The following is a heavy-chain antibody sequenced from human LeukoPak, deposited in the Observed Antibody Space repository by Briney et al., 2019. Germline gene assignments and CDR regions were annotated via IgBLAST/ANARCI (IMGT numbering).Heavy chain of an antibody. CDR2: IIPIFGTA. CDR1: GGTFSSYA. J-gene: IGHJ6*02. CDR3: ARRVAATLDYYGMDV. Sequence: SVKVSCTASGGTFSSYAISWVRQAPGQGLEWMGGIIPIFGTANYAQKFQGRVTITADESTSTAYMELSSLRSEDTAVYYCARRVAATLDYYGMDVWGRGTTVTVSS. D-gene: IGHD2-15*01. V-gene: IGHV1-69*13.